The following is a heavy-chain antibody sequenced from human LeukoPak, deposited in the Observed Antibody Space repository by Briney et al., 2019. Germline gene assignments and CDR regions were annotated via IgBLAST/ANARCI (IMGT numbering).Heavy chain of an antibody. V-gene: IGHV1-69*04. CDR1: GGTFSSYA. CDR2: IILILGIA. Sequence: ASVKVSCKASGGTFSSYAISWVRQAPGQGLEWMGRIILILGIANYAQKFQGRVTITADKSTSTAYMELSSLRSEDTAVYYCARIEYDILTGYADYYYGMDVWGQGTTVTVSS. J-gene: IGHJ6*02. D-gene: IGHD3-9*01. CDR3: ARIEYDILTGYADYYYGMDV.